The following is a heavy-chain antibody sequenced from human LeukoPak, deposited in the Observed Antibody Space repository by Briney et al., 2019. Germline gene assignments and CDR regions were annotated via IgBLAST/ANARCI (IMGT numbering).Heavy chain of an antibody. V-gene: IGHV3-21*01. CDR1: GFTFSSYS. Sequence: GGSLRPSCAASGFTFSSYSMNWVRQAPGKGLEWVSSISSSSSYIYYADSVKGRFTISRDNAKNSLYLQMNSLRAEDTAVYYCARDPPHYDFWSGYSLDAFDIWGQGTMVTVSS. J-gene: IGHJ3*02. D-gene: IGHD3-3*01. CDR3: ARDPPHYDFWSGYSLDAFDI. CDR2: ISSSSSYI.